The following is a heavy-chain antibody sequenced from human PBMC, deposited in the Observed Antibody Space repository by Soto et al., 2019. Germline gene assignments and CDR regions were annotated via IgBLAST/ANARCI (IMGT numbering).Heavy chain of an antibody. Sequence: GDSLKISCTGFGYTFTTFWISWVRQMPGKGLEWMGRIDPGDTYATYGPAFQGHVTISADKATSTAYLQWSSLKASDTAMYFCARIYCTTTTCDSWFDPWGQGTLVTVS. CDR1: GYTFTTFW. CDR3: ARIYCTTTTCDSWFDP. V-gene: IGHV5-10-1*01. J-gene: IGHJ5*02. CDR2: IDPGDTYA. D-gene: IGHD2-2*01.